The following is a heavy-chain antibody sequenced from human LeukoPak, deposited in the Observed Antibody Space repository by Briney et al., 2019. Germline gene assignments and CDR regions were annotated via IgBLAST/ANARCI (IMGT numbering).Heavy chain of an antibody. D-gene: IGHD5-18*01. Sequence: SQTLSLTCTVSGGTISSGSYYWSWIRQPAGKGLEWIGRIYTSGSTNYNPSLKSRVTISVDTSKNQFSLKLSSVTAADTAVYYCAREVGGYRYGYRPTELSWYFDLWGRGTLVTVSP. CDR2: IYTSGST. CDR1: GGTISSGSYY. V-gene: IGHV4-61*02. J-gene: IGHJ2*01. CDR3: AREVGGYRYGYRPTELSWYFDL.